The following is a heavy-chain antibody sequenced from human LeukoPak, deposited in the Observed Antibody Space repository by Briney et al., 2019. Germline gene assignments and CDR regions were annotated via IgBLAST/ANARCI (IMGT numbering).Heavy chain of an antibody. D-gene: IGHD2-2*01. V-gene: IGHV3-11*01. J-gene: IGHJ4*02. CDR3: AKDPPGYQLPQAPIDY. CDR1: GFTFSDYY. CDR2: ISRSGITT. Sequence: GGSLRLSCAASGFTFSDYYMIWIRQAPGKGLEWVSYISRSGITTYYTDSVKGRFTISRDNSKNTLYLQMNSLRAEDTAVYYCAKDPPGYQLPQAPIDYWGQGTLVTVSS.